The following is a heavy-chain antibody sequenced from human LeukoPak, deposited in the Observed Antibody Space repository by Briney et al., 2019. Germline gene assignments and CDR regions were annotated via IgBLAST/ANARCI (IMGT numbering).Heavy chain of an antibody. CDR1: GYNFTSNY. CDR3: ARVPAGVVVVIGEMDY. Sequence: ASVKVSCKASGYNFTSNYMNWVRQAPGQGLEWMGIINPSGGSTRYAQKFQGRVTMTRDTATSTAYMELSSLRSEDTAVYYCARVPAGVVVVIGEMDYWGQGTLVTVSS. J-gene: IGHJ4*02. CDR2: INPSGGST. D-gene: IGHD3-22*01. V-gene: IGHV1-46*01.